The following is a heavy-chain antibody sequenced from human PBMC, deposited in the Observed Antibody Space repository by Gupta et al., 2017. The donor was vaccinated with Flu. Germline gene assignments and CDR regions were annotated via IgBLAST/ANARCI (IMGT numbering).Heavy chain of an antibody. CDR3: ARDRAYATFDI. J-gene: IGHJ3*02. CDR1: GFTFSTAW. D-gene: IGHD2-21*01. CDR2: IKEDGTEK. Sequence: EVQLVVSGGDLGQPGVSRGASCAGAGFTFSTAWMTWVRQAPGEGLEWVANIKEDGTEKNYVNSVKGRFTISRDNAKNSLYLQMNSLRAEDTAVYYCARDRAYATFDIWGQGTMVTVSS. V-gene: IGHV3-7*01.